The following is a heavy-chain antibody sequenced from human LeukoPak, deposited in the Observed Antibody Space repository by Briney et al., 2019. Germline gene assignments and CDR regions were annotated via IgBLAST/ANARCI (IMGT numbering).Heavy chain of an antibody. Sequence: PGGSLKLSCAASGFTFSSYAMSWVRQAPGKELEWVANIKQDGSETYYVDSVKGRFTISRDNAKSSLYLQMSRLRAEDTAVYYCAKDMGTVTDNFDHWGQGTLVTVSS. V-gene: IGHV3-7*01. CDR1: GFTFSSYA. CDR2: IKQDGSET. J-gene: IGHJ4*02. D-gene: IGHD2-21*02. CDR3: AKDMGTVTDNFDH.